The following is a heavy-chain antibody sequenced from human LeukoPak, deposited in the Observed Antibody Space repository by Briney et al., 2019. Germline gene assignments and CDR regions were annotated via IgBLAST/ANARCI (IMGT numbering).Heavy chain of an antibody. CDR2: IWRGGNHK. J-gene: IGHJ5*02. D-gene: IGHD6-19*01. V-gene: IGHV3-33*01. CDR3: VIDPPDSGWAFWS. Sequence: GGSLRLSCSASGFNFGTHAMHWVRQAPGKGLEWVAMIWRGGNHKFYADSVKGRFTISRDDSRSDLSLQMDSLRVEDTALYHCVIDPPDSGWAFWSWGQGALVTVSS. CDR1: GFNFGTHA.